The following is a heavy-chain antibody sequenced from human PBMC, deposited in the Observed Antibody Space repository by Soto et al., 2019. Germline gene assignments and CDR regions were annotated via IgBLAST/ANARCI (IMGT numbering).Heavy chain of an antibody. Sequence: VQLVPSGAEVKKPGASVKVSCKASGYTFTSYDINWVRQATGQGLEWMGWMNPHSGNTGYAQKFQGRVPMTRNTSISTAYMELRSLRSDDTAVYYCARSPEVLAATFNWFDPWGQGTLVTGSS. CDR3: ARSPEVLAATFNWFDP. V-gene: IGHV1-8*01. CDR1: GYTFTSYD. CDR2: MNPHSGNT. J-gene: IGHJ5*02. D-gene: IGHD2-15*01.